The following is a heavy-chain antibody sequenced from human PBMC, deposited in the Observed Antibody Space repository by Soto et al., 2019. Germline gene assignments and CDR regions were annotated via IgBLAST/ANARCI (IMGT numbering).Heavy chain of an antibody. CDR3: ARKYSGYDLAYFDY. CDR2: ISSSSRYI. D-gene: IGHD5-12*01. Sequence: EVQLVESGGGLVKPGGSLRLSCAASGFTFSSSSMNWVRQAPGKGLEWVSSISSSSRYIYYADSVKGRFTISRDNAKNSLYLQMNSLRAEDTAVYYCARKYSGYDLAYFDYWGQGTLVTVSS. V-gene: IGHV3-21*01. CDR1: GFTFSSSS. J-gene: IGHJ4*02.